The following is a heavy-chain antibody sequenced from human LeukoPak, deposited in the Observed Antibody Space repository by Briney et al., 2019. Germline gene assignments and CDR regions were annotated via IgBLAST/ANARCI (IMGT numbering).Heavy chain of an antibody. Sequence: SETLSLTCTVSGGSISSYYWSWIRQPPGKGLEWIGYIYYSGSTNYNPSLKSRVTISVDTSKNQFSLRLSSVTAADTAVYYCASLMFRPSSGCSSFDYWGQGTLVTVSS. J-gene: IGHJ4*02. CDR1: GGSISSYY. CDR2: IYYSGST. CDR3: ASLMFRPSSGCSSFDY. D-gene: IGHD3-22*01. V-gene: IGHV4-59*08.